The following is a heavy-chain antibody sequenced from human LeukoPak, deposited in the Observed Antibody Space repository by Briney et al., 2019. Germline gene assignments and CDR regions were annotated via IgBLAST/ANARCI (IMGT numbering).Heavy chain of an antibody. D-gene: IGHD3-10*01. CDR2: IIPIFGTT. CDR3: ARNGRVRRVVKDLFEY. V-gene: IGHV1-69*06. Sequence: ASVKVSCKASGGTFNSYAISWVRQAPGQGLEWMGGIIPIFGTTNYARKFRGRVTLTADKSTRTAYMELSSLRSEDTAVYYCARNGRVRRVVKDLFEYWGQGTLVAVSS. CDR1: GGTFNSYA. J-gene: IGHJ4*02.